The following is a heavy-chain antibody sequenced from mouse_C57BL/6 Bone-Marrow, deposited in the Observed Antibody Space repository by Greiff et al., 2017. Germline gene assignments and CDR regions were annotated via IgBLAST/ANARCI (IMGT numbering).Heavy chain of an antibody. V-gene: IGHV1-59*01. D-gene: IGHD1-1*01. CDR1: GYTFTSYW. Sequence: VQLQQPGAELVRPGTSVKLSCKASGYTFTSYWMHWVKQRPGQGLEWIGVIDPSDSYTNYNQKFKGKATLTVDTSSSTAYMQLSSLTSEDSAVYYCARAYYYGSDDYWGQGTTLTVSS. J-gene: IGHJ2*01. CDR3: ARAYYYGSDDY. CDR2: IDPSDSYT.